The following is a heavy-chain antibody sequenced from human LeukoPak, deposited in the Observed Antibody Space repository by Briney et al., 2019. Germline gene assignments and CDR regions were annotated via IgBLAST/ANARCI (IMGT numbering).Heavy chain of an antibody. V-gene: IGHV3-23*01. CDR2: ISISPDST. CDR1: GFSFSVYS. D-gene: IGHD3-10*01. CDR3: AKDHGVLLWFGESPFDY. Sequence: GGSLRLSCAASGFSFSVYSMTWVRQAPGKGLEWVASISISPDSTYYADSVKGRFTISRDNSKNALYLQMNSLRAEDTAVYYCAKDHGVLLWFGESPFDYWGQGTLVTVSS. J-gene: IGHJ4*02.